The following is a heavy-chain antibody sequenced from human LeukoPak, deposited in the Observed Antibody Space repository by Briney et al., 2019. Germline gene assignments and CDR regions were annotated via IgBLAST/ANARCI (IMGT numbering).Heavy chain of an antibody. CDR3: TPSSYYEGLIEY. CDR2: IKSKTDGGTT. V-gene: IGHV3-15*01. Sequence: PGGSLRLSCAASGFTFNSAWMSWVRQAPGKGLEWVGRIKSKTDGGTTDYAAPVKGRFTISRDDSNNTLYLQMTSLKTEDTAVYYCTPSSYYEGLIEYWGQGTLVTVSS. CDR1: GFTFNSAW. J-gene: IGHJ4*02. D-gene: IGHD2-15*01.